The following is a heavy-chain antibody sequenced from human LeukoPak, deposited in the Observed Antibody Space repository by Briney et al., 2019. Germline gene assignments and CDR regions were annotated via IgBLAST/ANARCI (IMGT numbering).Heavy chain of an antibody. Sequence: SETLSLTGTVSGGSISSNSYYWGWIRQPPGKGLEWIGSIYYRGSTYYNPSLKSRVTISVDTSKNQFSLKLSSVTAADTAVYYCGAQVYDYGSVPYYFDYWGQGMLVTVSS. V-gene: IGHV4-39*01. D-gene: IGHD3-10*01. CDR1: GGSISSNSYY. CDR2: IYYRGST. J-gene: IGHJ4*02. CDR3: GAQVYDYGSVPYYFDY.